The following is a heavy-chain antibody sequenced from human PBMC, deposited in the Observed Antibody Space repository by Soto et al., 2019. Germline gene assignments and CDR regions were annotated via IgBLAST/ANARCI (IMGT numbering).Heavy chain of an antibody. CDR3: ARLPKYYYDSSGYYFPY. CDR2: IIPIFGTA. J-gene: IGHJ4*02. CDR1: GGTFSSYA. V-gene: IGHV1-69*13. Sequence: SVKVSCKASGGTFSSYAISWVRQAPGQGLEWMGGIIPIFGTANYAQKFQGRVTITADESTSTAYMELSSLRSEDTAVYYCARLPKYYYDSSGYYFPYWGQGTLVTVSS. D-gene: IGHD3-22*01.